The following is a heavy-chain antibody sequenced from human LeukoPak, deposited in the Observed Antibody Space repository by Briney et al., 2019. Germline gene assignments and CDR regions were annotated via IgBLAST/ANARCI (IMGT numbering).Heavy chain of an antibody. V-gene: IGHV1-69*06. CDR3: ARDPTPGIAVAAYYFDY. CDR2: IIPIFGTA. D-gene: IGHD6-19*01. CDR1: GGTFSSYA. J-gene: IGHJ4*02. Sequence: SVKVSCKASGGTFSSYAISWVRQAPGQGLEWMGGIIPIFGTANYAQKFQGRVTITADKSTSTAYMELSSLRSEDTAVYYCARDPTPGIAVAAYYFDYWGQGTLVTVSS.